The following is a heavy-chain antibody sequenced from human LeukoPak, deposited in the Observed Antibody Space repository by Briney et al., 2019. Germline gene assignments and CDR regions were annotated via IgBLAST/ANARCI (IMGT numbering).Heavy chain of an antibody. Sequence: SETLYLTCTVSGVSISIYYWSWIRQPPGKGLEWIGYIYNSGSTSYNPSLKSRATISADTSKNQFSLKLSSVTAADTAVYYCVRDRELNYWGQGTLVTVSS. CDR2: IYNSGST. J-gene: IGHJ4*02. V-gene: IGHV4-59*01. CDR3: VRDRELNY. D-gene: IGHD1-7*01. CDR1: GVSISIYY.